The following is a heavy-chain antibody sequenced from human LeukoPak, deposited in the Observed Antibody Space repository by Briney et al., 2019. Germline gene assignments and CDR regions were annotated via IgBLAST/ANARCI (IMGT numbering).Heavy chain of an antibody. CDR3: ARVSSSSAGLLDY. Sequence: GGSLRLSCAASGFTFSTYGMHWVRQAPGKGREGVAVIWYDGSNKYYADSVKGRFTISRDNSKNTLYLQMNSLRAEDTAVYYCARVSSSSAGLLDYWGQGTLVTVSS. V-gene: IGHV3-33*01. CDR1: GFTFSTYG. D-gene: IGHD6-6*01. J-gene: IGHJ4*02. CDR2: IWYDGSNK.